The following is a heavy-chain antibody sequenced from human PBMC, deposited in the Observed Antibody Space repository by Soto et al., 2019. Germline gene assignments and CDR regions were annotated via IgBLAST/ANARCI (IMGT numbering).Heavy chain of an antibody. CDR3: ARRTDAYIWADY. CDR1: GFTFSSYW. J-gene: IGHJ4*02. V-gene: IGHV3-74*01. Sequence: EVQLVESGGGLVQPGGSLRLSCAASGFTFSSYWMHWVRQAPGKGLVWVSRINTDGSNTNYADSVKGRFTISSDNAKNTLFLQMNSLRAEDTAVYYCARRTDAYIWADYWGQGTLVTVSS. CDR2: INTDGSNT. D-gene: IGHD3-16*01.